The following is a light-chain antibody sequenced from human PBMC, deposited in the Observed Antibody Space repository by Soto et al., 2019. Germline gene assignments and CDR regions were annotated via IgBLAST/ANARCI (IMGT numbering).Light chain of an antibody. J-gene: IGLJ3*02. Sequence: QSALTQPPSASGSLGQSVTISCTGTSSDVGGYKYVSWYQQHPGKAPKVMIYEVTKRPSGVPDRFSGSKSGNTASLTVSGLQAEDEADYYCSPYAGNNDLVFGGGTKVTVL. CDR1: SSDVGGYKY. CDR3: SPYAGNNDLV. V-gene: IGLV2-8*01. CDR2: EVT.